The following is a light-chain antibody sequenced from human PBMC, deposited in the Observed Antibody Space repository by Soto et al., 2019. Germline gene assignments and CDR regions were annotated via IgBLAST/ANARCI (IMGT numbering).Light chain of an antibody. CDR1: QGISNY. V-gene: IGKV1-27*01. CDR3: QKYSSVPL. Sequence: DIQMTQSPSSLSASVGDRVTITCRASQGISNYIAWYQQKPGKAPKLLIYAASTLQSGVPSRFSGSGSGSDFTLTINGLQPEDVATYSCQKYSSVPLFGPGTKVDIK. J-gene: IGKJ3*01. CDR2: AAS.